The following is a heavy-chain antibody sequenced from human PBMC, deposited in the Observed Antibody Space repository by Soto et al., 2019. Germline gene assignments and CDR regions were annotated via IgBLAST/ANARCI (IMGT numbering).Heavy chain of an antibody. Sequence: DSVKVSCKSSGYIFTSYAMNCVRQVNGQRVEWLGWINADNGDTKSSRKISGRVTITRETAANTAFRKRSSLRSEDTTMDFCAREIRGTDHLVFGAQGSAVTVAS. J-gene: IGHJ4*02. CDR2: INADNGDT. V-gene: IGHV1-3*01. CDR3: AREIRGTDHLVF. CDR1: GYIFTSYA. D-gene: IGHD3-10*01.